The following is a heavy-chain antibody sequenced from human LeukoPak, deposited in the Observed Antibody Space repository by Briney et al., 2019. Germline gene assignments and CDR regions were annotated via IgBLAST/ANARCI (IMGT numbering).Heavy chain of an antibody. D-gene: IGHD2-15*01. CDR3: AREAGCSGGSCYRGFDY. CDR1: GFTFSSYA. J-gene: IGHJ4*02. CDR2: ISYDGSNK. Sequence: GGSLRLSCAASGFTFSSYAMHWVRQAPGKGLEWVAVISYDGSNKYYADSVKGRFTISRDNSKNTLYLQMNSLRAEDTAVYYCAREAGCSGGSCYRGFDYWGQGTLVTASS. V-gene: IGHV3-30-3*01.